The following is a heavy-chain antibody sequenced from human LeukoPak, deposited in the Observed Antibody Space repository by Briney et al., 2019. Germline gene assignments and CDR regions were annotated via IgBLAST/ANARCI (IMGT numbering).Heavy chain of an antibody. Sequence: SETLSLTCTISGGSISSSSHHWAWIRQPPGKGLEWIASIYYTGNSYYNPSLRSRLTISVDSSKDQFSLRLSSVTAADTAVYYCSREHYSTSDYWGQGILVTVSS. CDR1: GGSISSSSHH. CDR3: SREHYSTSDY. V-gene: IGHV4-39*01. J-gene: IGHJ4*02. CDR2: IYYTGNS. D-gene: IGHD1/OR15-1a*01.